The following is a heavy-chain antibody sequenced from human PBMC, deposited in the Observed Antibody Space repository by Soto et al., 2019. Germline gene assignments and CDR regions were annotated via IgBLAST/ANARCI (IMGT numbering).Heavy chain of an antibody. D-gene: IGHD1-26*01. Sequence: EVQLLESGGGLVQPGVCLRLSCAASGFTFSSYAMGWVRQAPVKGLEWVSASSGSGDSTYYADSVKGRFTISRDNSTNTLYLKMNSLRAEDTAVDYCARRGSGSYYDYWGQGTLVTVSS. CDR2: SSGSGDST. CDR1: GFTFSSYA. V-gene: IGHV3-23*01. J-gene: IGHJ4*02. CDR3: ARRGSGSYYDY.